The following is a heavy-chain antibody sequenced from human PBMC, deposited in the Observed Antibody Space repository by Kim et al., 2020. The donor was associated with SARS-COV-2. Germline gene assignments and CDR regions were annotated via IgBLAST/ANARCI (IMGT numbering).Heavy chain of an antibody. V-gene: IGHV4-59*08. Sequence: SETLSLTCTVSGGSISSYYWSWIRQPPGKGLEWIGYIYYSGSTNYNPSLKSRVTISVDTSKNQFSLKLSSVTAADTAVYYCARHKYSSSWYILFNTSYGMDGRGQRSTVTVS. J-gene: IGHJ6*02. CDR3: ARHKYSSSWYILFNTSYGMDG. CDR2: IYYSGST. D-gene: IGHD6-13*01. CDR1: GGSISSYY.